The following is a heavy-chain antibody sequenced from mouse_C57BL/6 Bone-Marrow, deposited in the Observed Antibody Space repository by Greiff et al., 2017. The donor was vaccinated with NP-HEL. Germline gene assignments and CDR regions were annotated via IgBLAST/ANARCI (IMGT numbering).Heavy chain of an antibody. CDR3: TRDEIVGLRAWFAY. CDR2: ISSGGDYI. J-gene: IGHJ3*01. V-gene: IGHV5-9-1*02. Sequence: EVKVVESGEGLVKPGGSLKLSCAASGFTFSSYAMSWVRQTPEKRLEWVAYISSGGDYIYYADTVKGRFTISRDNARNTLYLQMSSLKSEDTAMYYCTRDEIVGLRAWFAYWGQGTLVTVSA. D-gene: IGHD2-4*01. CDR1: GFTFSSYA.